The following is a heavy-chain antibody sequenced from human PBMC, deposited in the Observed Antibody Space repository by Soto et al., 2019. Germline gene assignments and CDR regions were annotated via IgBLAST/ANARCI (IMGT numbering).Heavy chain of an antibody. V-gene: IGHV1-69*02. D-gene: IGHD3-10*01. Sequence: QVQLVQSGAEVKKPGSSVKVSCKASGGTFSSYTISWVRQAPGQGLEWMGRIIPILGIANYAQKFQGRVRXXAXKXXSTSDRGGGSLRTEDTAVYYWAGAGGPGSGRYFDPWGQGTLVTVSS. J-gene: IGHJ5*02. CDR3: AGAGGPGSGRYFDP. CDR2: IIPILGIA. CDR1: GGTFSSYT.